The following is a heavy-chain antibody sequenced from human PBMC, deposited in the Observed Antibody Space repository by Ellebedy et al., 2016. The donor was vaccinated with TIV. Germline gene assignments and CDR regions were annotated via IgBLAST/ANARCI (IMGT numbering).Heavy chain of an antibody. CDR3: AKDLITGTARRGTVPDS. Sequence: GESLKISCAASGLTVSNNYMNWVRQAPGKGLEWVSGLSGSGGSTYYADSVKGRFTISRDNSKNTLYLQMNSLRAEDTAVYYCAKDLITGTARRGTVPDSWGQGTPVTVSS. CDR2: LSGSGGST. D-gene: IGHD1-7*01. CDR1: GLTVSNNY. J-gene: IGHJ4*02. V-gene: IGHV3-23*01.